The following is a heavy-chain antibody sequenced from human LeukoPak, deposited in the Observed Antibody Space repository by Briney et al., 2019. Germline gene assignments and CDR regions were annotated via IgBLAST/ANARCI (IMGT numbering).Heavy chain of an antibody. CDR3: ARDRVQLERRFYYYYYGMDV. V-gene: IGHV3-11*06. CDR2: ISSSSSYT. D-gene: IGHD1-1*01. Sequence: GGSLRLSCAASGFTFSDYYMSWIRQAPGKGLEWVSYISSSSSYTNYADSVKGRFTIPRDNAKNSLYLQMNSLRAEDTAVYYCARDRVQLERRFYYYYYGMDVWGKGTTVTVSS. CDR1: GFTFSDYY. J-gene: IGHJ6*04.